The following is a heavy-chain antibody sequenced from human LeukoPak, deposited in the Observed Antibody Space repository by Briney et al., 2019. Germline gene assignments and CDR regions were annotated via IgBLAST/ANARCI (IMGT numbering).Heavy chain of an antibody. D-gene: IGHD6-19*01. Sequence: PGGSLRLSCAASGFTFSSYWMHWVRQAPGKGLVWVSRINSDGSSTSYADSVKGRFTISRDNAKNTLYLQMNSLRAEDMAVYYCARVAGYSSGWYDYYYYYMDVWGKGTTVTVSS. CDR3: ARVAGYSSGWYDYYYYYMDV. V-gene: IGHV3-74*01. J-gene: IGHJ6*03. CDR1: GFTFSSYW. CDR2: INSDGSST.